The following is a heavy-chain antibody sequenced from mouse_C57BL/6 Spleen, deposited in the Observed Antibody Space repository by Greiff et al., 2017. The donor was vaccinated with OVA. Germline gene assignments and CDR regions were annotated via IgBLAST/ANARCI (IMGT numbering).Heavy chain of an antibody. J-gene: IGHJ1*03. CDR2: IYPRSGNT. CDR1: GYTFTSYG. D-gene: IGHD1-1*01. CDR3: ARRGVGDTENLDV. V-gene: IGHV1-81*01. Sequence: QVQLQQSGAELARPGASVKLSCKASGYTFTSYGISWVKQRTGQGLEWIGEIYPRSGNTYYNEKFKGKATLTADKSSSTAYMELRSLTSEDSAVYWCARRGVGDTENLDVWGTGTTVTVSS.